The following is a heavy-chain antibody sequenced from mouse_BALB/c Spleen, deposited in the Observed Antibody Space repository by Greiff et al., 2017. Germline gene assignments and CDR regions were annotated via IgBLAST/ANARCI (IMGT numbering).Heavy chain of an antibody. D-gene: IGHD2-1*01. J-gene: IGHJ2*01. CDR2: IYPGDGDT. V-gene: IGHV1-80*01. CDR1: GYAFSSYW. Sequence: QVHVKQSGAELVRPGSSVKISCKASGYAFSSYWMNWVKQRPGQGLEWIGQIYPGDGDTNYNGKFKGKATLTADKSSSTAYMQLSSLTSEDSAVYFCARDGNYFFDYWGQGTTLTVSS. CDR3: ARDGNYFFDY.